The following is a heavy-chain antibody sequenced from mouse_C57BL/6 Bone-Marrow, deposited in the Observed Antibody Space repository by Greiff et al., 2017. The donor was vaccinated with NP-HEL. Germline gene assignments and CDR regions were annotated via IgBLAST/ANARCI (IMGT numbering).Heavy chain of an antibody. D-gene: IGHD2-4*01. V-gene: IGHV5-9-1*02. CDR2: ISSGGDYI. CDR1: GFTFSSYA. CDR3: TREMGYDYDLAWFAY. Sequence: EVKLVESGEGLVKPGGSLKLSCAASGFTFSSYAMSWVRQTPEKRLEWVAYISSGGDYIYYADTVKGRFTISRDNARNTLYLQMSSLKSEDTAMYYCTREMGYDYDLAWFAYWGQGTLVTVSA. J-gene: IGHJ3*01.